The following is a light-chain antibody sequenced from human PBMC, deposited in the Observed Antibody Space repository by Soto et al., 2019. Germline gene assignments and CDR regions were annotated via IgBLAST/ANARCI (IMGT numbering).Light chain of an antibody. V-gene: IGKV3-20*01. J-gene: IGKJ1*01. CDR3: QRYGSSGT. CDR2: GAS. CDR1: QSVSSN. Sequence: EIVLTQSPGTLSLSPGERATLSCRASQSVSSNLAWYQQKPGQAPRLLIYGASNRATGIPDRFSGSGSGTDFTLTISRLEPEDFAVYYCQRYGSSGTFGQGTKVDIK.